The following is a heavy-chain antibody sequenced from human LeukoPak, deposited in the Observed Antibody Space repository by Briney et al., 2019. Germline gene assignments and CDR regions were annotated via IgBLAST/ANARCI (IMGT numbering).Heavy chain of an antibody. CDR2: IYDTGST. D-gene: IGHD6-19*01. CDR3: ARASSGWYGLLDY. Sequence: SESLSLTCTVSGGSINNSYWSWIRQPPGKGLEWIGYIYDTGSTNYNPSLKRPVTISVDTSKNQFSLRLTSVTAADTAVYYCARASSGWYGLLDYWGQGILVTVSS. CDR1: GGSINNSY. J-gene: IGHJ4*02. V-gene: IGHV4-59*01.